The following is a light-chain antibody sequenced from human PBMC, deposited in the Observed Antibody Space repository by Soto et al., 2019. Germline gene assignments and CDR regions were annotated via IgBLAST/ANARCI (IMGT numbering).Light chain of an antibody. J-gene: IGLJ1*01. CDR3: QFYDSSLSGYV. Sequence: QSVLTQPPSVSEAPGQRVTISCTGSSSNIGAGYEAHWYQQVPGTAPKLLIYEKNNRPSGVPDRFSGSKSGTSASLAITGLQAEDEAEYYCQFYDSSLSGYVFGTGTKLTVL. CDR2: EKN. CDR1: SSNIGAGYE. V-gene: IGLV1-40*01.